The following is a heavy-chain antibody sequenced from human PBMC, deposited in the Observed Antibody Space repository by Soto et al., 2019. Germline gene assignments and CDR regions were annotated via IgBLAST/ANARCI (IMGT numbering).Heavy chain of an antibody. CDR3: AISRATTVVGFDY. CDR1: GFTFSSYA. J-gene: IGHJ4*02. CDR2: ISYDGSNK. D-gene: IGHD1-26*01. Sequence: PGGSLRLSCAASGFTFSSYAMHWVRQAPGKGLEWVAVISYDGSNKYYADSVKGRFTISRDNSKNTLYLQMNSLRAEDTAVYYCAISRATTVVGFDYWGQGTLVTVSS. V-gene: IGHV3-30-3*01.